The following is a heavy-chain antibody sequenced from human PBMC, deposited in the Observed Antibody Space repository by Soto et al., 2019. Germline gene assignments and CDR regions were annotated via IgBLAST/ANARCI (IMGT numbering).Heavy chain of an antibody. J-gene: IGHJ4*02. CDR2: TWSGGRGE. V-gene: IGHV3-33*06. CDR1: GFAFSYHG. CDR3: AKDDDTSSHYSLLDF. Sequence: QVQLVESGGGVVQPGTSLRLSCAASGFAFSYHGIHWVRQAPGTGLEWVAVTWSGGRGEYYADSVRGRFTISRDNSKTNVYLQMNSLRVEDTAVYYCAKDDDTSSHYSLLDFRGQGTLVTVSS. D-gene: IGHD3-22*01.